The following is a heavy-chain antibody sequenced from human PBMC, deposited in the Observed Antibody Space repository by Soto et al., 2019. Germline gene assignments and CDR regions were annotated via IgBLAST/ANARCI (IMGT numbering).Heavy chain of an antibody. CDR3: VKGSKGFDY. Sequence: EVQLLESGGGWVQPGGPLRLSCAASGFTFSSYAMTWVRQAPGKGLEWVSAITGGGDNTYYADSVKGRFTISRDNFKNTLYLQMNSLRDEDTAIYYSVKGSKGFDYWGQGTPVTVSS. CDR1: GFTFSSYA. J-gene: IGHJ4*02. CDR2: ITGGGDNT. V-gene: IGHV3-23*01.